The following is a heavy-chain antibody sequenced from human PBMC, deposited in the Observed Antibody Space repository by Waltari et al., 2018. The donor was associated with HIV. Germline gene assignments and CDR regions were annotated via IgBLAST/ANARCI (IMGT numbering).Heavy chain of an antibody. CDR1: EFTFSSFD. J-gene: IGHJ2*01. V-gene: IGHV3-23*01. Sequence: EVQLLESGGDLVQPGGSLRLSCGASEFTFSSFDMHWVRQAPGRGLDWVSFITGDGSSTCYADSVKGRFSISRDNSRNTLYLQMNRLRDDDTAVYYCAKDGGTYTGYFDVWGRGTLVTVSS. CDR3: AKDGGTYTGYFDV. CDR2: ITGDGSST. D-gene: IGHD1-26*01.